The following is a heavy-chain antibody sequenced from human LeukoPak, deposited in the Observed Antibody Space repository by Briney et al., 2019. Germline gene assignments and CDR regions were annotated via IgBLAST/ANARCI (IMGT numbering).Heavy chain of an antibody. D-gene: IGHD1-26*01. Sequence: GGSLRLSCAASGFTVSSNYMSWVRQAPGKGLEWVSIIYSADYTDYADSVKGRFTISRDNSKNTVYLQMNSLRAEDTAVYYCARGQASGSYNNPSFDTWGQGTLGT. CDR2: IYSADYT. CDR3: ARGQASGSYNNPSFDT. J-gene: IGHJ4*02. V-gene: IGHV3-66*02. CDR1: GFTVSSNY.